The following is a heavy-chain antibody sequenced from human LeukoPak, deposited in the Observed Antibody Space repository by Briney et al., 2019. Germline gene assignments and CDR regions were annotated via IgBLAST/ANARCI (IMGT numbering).Heavy chain of an antibody. V-gene: IGHV1-2*02. CDR2: INPNSVGT. J-gene: IGHJ1*01. D-gene: IGHD3-22*01. CDR1: GYTFTVYY. Sequence: ASVKVSCKASGYTFTVYYMHWVRPAPGQGHEWMGWINPNSVGTNYAQKFQGRVTMTRDTSISTAYMELSWLRSDDTAVYYGAREDYYDSSGYYKNKEYFQHWGQGTLVTVSS. CDR3: AREDYYDSSGYYKNKEYFQH.